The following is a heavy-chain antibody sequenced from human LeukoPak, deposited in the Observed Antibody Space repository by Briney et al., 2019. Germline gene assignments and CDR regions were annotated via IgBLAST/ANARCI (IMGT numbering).Heavy chain of an antibody. CDR3: AKGRNYYDSSGYYSLFDY. Sequence: GGSLRLSCAVSGFSLSRYAMSWVRQAPGKGLEWVSAISGSGGSTYYADSVKGRFTISRDNSKNTLYLQMNSLRAEDTAVYYCAKGRNYYDSSGYYSLFDYWGQGTLVTVSS. V-gene: IGHV3-23*01. J-gene: IGHJ4*02. CDR1: GFSLSRYA. D-gene: IGHD3-22*01. CDR2: ISGSGGST.